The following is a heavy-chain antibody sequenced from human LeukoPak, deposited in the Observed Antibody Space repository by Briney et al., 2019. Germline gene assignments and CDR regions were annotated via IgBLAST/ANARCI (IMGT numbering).Heavy chain of an antibody. CDR3: ARSFVVAVIAYYYYYGMDV. J-gene: IGHJ6*02. V-gene: IGHV1-18*01. CDR1: GYTFTSYG. D-gene: IGHD3-22*01. Sequence: ASVKVSCKASGYTFTSYGISWVRQAPGQGLEWMGWISAYNGNTNYAQKLQGRVTMNTDTSTSTAYMELRSLRSDDTAVYYCARSFVVAVIAYYYYYGMDVWGQGTTVTVSS. CDR2: ISAYNGNT.